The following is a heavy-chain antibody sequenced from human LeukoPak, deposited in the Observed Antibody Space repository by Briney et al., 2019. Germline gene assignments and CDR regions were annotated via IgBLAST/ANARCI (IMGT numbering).Heavy chain of an antibody. CDR2: IYYSGSP. D-gene: IGHD3-10*01. CDR3: ARDATGGSGRFDY. Sequence: SQTLSLTCTVSGGSISSGDYYWNWIRQPPGKGLEWIGYIYYSGSPYYNPSLNSRVTISVDTSKNQFSLKLSSVTAAATAVYYCARDATGGSGRFDYWGQGTLVTVSS. V-gene: IGHV4-30-4*01. J-gene: IGHJ4*02. CDR1: GGSISSGDYY.